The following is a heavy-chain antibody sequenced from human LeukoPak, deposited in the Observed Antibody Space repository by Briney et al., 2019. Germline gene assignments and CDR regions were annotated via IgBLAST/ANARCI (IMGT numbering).Heavy chain of an antibody. J-gene: IGHJ4*02. V-gene: IGHV3-21*01. D-gene: IGHD6-19*01. CDR2: LSSSSSYI. CDR3: ARGAVAGWWGPFDY. CDR1: GFTLSSYS. Sequence: GGSLRLSCAASGFTLSSYSMNWVRQAPGKGLEWVSSLSSSSSYIYYADSVKGRFTISRDNAKNSLYLQMNSLRAEDTAVYYCARGAVAGWWGPFDYWGQGTLVTVSS.